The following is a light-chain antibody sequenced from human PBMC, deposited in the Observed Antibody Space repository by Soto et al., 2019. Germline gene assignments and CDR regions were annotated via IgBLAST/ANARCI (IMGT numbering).Light chain of an antibody. V-gene: IGKV3-20*01. CDR2: GAS. CDR1: QSVSSNY. J-gene: IGKJ4*01. CDR3: QQYGSSPLT. Sequence: EIVLTQSPGTLSLSPGERATLSCRASQSVSSNYLVWYQQKPGQAPRLLICGASSRATGIPDRFSGSGSGTDFTLTISRLEPEDFAVYYCQQYGSSPLTFGGGTKVDIK.